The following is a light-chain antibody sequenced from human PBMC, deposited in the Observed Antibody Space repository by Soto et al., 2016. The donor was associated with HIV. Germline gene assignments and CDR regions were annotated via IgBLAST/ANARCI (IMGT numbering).Light chain of an antibody. V-gene: IGKV1-17*01. CDR1: QDIGND. J-gene: IGKJ1*01. CDR2: GAS. Sequence: DIQMTQSPSSVSASIGDRVTITCRASQDIGNDLGWYQQKPGQAPKRLIYGASSLESGVPSRFSGSRSATECTLTISSLQPEDFATYYCLQLNNFPRTFGQGTKVEIQ. CDR3: LQLNNFPRT.